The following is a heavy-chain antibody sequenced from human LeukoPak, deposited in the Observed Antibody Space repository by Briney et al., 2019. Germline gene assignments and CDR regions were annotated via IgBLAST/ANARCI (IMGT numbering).Heavy chain of an antibody. Sequence: ASVKVSCKASGYTFTGYYMHWVRQAPGQGLEWMGQINPNSGGTNYAQKFQGRVTMTRDTSIGTAYMELSRLRSDDTAVYYCARARGVQLWLKNWFDPWGQGTLVTVSS. D-gene: IGHD5-18*01. CDR2: INPNSGGT. CDR1: GYTFTGYY. J-gene: IGHJ5*02. CDR3: ARARGVQLWLKNWFDP. V-gene: IGHV1-2*06.